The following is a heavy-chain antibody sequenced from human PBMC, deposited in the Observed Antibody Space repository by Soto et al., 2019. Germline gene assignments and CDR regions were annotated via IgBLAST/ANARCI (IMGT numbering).Heavy chain of an antibody. CDR1: GFTFSSYG. D-gene: IGHD4-17*01. CDR2: IWYDGSNK. CDR3: ARDGLYGDYERGFDY. V-gene: IGHV3-33*01. Sequence: GGSLRLSCAVSGFTFSSYGMHWVRQAPGKGLEWVAVIWYDGSNKYYADSVKGRFTISRDNSKNTLYLQMNSLRAEDTAVYYCARDGLYGDYERGFDYWGQGTLVTVSS. J-gene: IGHJ4*02.